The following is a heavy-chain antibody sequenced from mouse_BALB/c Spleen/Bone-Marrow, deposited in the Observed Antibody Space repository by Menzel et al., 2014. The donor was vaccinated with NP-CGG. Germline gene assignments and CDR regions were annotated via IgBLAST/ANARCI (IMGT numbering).Heavy chain of an antibody. CDR1: GFTFTDYY. V-gene: IGHV7-3*02. J-gene: IGHJ4*01. Sequence: VQLKQSGGGLVQPGGSLRLSCTTSGFTFTDYYMSWVRQPPGKALEWLAFIRNKAYGYTTEYSSSVRGQFTISRDNSQSILYLQMNTLRAEDSATYYCARFPMDYWGQGTSVTVSS. CDR2: IRNKAYGYTT. CDR3: ARFPMDY.